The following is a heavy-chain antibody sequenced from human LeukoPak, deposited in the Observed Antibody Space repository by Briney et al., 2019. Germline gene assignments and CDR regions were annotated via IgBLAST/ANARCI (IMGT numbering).Heavy chain of an antibody. CDR3: ARDFSWPEYYDILTGPEGCFDP. CDR2: INHSGST. CDR1: GGPFSGYY. J-gene: IGHJ5*02. D-gene: IGHD3-9*01. Sequence: SETLSLTCAVYGGPFSGYYWSWIRQPPGKGLEWIGEINHSGSTNYNPSLKSRVTISVDTSKNQFSLKLSSVTAADTAVYYCARDFSWPEYYDILTGPEGCFDPWGQGTLVAVSS. V-gene: IGHV4-34*01.